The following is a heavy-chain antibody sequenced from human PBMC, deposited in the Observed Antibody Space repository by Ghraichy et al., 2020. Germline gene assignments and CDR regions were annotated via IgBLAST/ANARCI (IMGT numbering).Heavy chain of an antibody. CDR2: ITSSSRFI. J-gene: IGHJ6*02. V-gene: IGHV3-48*02. D-gene: IGHD4-23*01. CDR3: ARGSTVVRYYYYDGRDV. CDR1: EFTFSSYS. Sequence: GGSLRLSCVGSEFTFSSYSMNWVRQAPGKGLEWVSYITSSSRFISYADSVKGRFTVSRDNGQNSLYLQMKSLRDEDTAVYYCARGSTVVRYYYYDGRDVWGQGTTVTVSS.